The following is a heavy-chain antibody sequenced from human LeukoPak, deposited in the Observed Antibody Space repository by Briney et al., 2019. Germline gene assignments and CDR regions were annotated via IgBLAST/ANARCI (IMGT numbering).Heavy chain of an antibody. Sequence: SETLSLTCAVYGGSFSGYYWSWIRQPPGKGLEWIGEINHSGSTNYNPSLKSRVTISVDTSKNRFSLKLSSVTAADTAVYYCASLYSSSNYWGQGTLVTVSS. CDR1: GGSFSGYY. D-gene: IGHD6-6*01. J-gene: IGHJ4*02. CDR3: ASLYSSSNY. CDR2: INHSGST. V-gene: IGHV4-34*01.